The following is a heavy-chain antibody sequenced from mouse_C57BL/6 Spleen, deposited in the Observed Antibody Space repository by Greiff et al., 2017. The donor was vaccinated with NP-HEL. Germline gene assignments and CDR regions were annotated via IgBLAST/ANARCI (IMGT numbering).Heavy chain of an antibody. Sequence: DVKLVESGGGLVQPGGSLKLSCAASGIDFSRYWMSWVRRAPGKGLEWIGEINPDSSTINYAPSLKDKFIISRDNAKNTLYLQMSKVRAEDTALYYCARNYGYDENYAMDYWGQGTSVTVSS. CDR1: GIDFSRYW. J-gene: IGHJ4*01. CDR3: ARNYGYDENYAMDY. CDR2: INPDSSTI. D-gene: IGHD2-2*01. V-gene: IGHV4-1*01.